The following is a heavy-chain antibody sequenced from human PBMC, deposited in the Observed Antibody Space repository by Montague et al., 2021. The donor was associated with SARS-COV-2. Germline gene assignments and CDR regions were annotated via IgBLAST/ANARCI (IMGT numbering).Heavy chain of an antibody. CDR2: INQGGAP. D-gene: IGHD3-9*01. CDR3: ARGRPAAGSFRHFNSFSSGALDI. J-gene: IGHJ3*02. V-gene: IGHV4-34*01. CDR1: RGSFSNYY. Sequence: SETLSLTCAVSRGSFSNYYWTWIRQSPGKGLEWIGEINQGGAPNYTPSLKSRVTISLDTSKKQFSLKLNSVTAADTAVFYCARGRPAAGSFRHFNSFSSGALDIWAQGSLVIVSS.